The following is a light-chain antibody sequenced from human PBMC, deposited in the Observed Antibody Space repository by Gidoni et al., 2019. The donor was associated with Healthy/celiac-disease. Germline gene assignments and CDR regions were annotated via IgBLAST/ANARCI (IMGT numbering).Light chain of an antibody. Sequence: EIVLTQSPATLSLSPGERATLSCRASPSVSTFLAWYQQKPGQAPRLLIYDASNRATGIPARFSGSGSGTDFTLTISSLEPEDFAVYYCQQRSNSIFTFGPGTKLDIK. CDR2: DAS. CDR1: PSVSTF. CDR3: QQRSNSIFT. J-gene: IGKJ3*01. V-gene: IGKV3-11*01.